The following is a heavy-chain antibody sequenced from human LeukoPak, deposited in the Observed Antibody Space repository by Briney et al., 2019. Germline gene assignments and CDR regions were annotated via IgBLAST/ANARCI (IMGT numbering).Heavy chain of an antibody. V-gene: IGHV3-30*04. CDR1: GFTFSSYA. CDR2: ISYDGSNK. D-gene: IGHD3-9*01. CDR3: ATNPLYYDILTGTIFDY. J-gene: IGHJ4*02. Sequence: GGSLRLSCAASGFTFSSYAMHWVRQAPGKGLGWVAVISYDGSNKYYADSVKGRFTISRDNSKNTLYLQMNSLRAEDTAVYYCATNPLYYDILTGTIFDYWGQGTLVTVSS.